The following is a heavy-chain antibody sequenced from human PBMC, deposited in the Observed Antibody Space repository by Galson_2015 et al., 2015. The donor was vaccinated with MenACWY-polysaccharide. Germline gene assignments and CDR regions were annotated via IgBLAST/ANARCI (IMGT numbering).Heavy chain of an antibody. CDR3: AKGGGASSSSPYDY. Sequence: SLRLSCAASGFTFSSYAMSWVRQAPGKGLEWVSAISGSSATTYYADSVKGRFTISRDNSKNTLYLQMNSLRAEDTAIYYCAKGGGASSSSPYDYWGQGTLVTVSS. CDR1: GFTFSSYA. J-gene: IGHJ4*02. D-gene: IGHD6-6*01. V-gene: IGHV3-23*01. CDR2: ISGSSATT.